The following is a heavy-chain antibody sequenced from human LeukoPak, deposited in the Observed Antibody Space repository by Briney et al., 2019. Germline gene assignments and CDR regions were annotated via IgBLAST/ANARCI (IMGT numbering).Heavy chain of an antibody. V-gene: IGHV1-46*01. J-gene: IGHJ5*02. CDR1: GYTFTSYY. CDR3: ARDGNDSGINGVDWFDP. D-gene: IGHD1-20*01. Sequence: ASVKVSCKASGYTFTSYYMHWVRQDPGQGLEWMGIINPSGGSTSYAQKFQGRVTMTRDTSTSTVYMELSSLRSEDTAMYYCARDGNDSGINGVDWFDPWGQGTLVSVSS. CDR2: INPSGGST.